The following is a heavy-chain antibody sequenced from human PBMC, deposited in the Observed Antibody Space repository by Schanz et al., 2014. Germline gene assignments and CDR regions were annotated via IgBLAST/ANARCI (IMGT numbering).Heavy chain of an antibody. V-gene: IGHV3-33*01. CDR1: GFTFSSYD. J-gene: IGHJ4*02. Sequence: QVQLVESGGGVVQPGRSLRLSCVAPGFTFSSYDVFWVPQAPGKGLEWVAIRWHDGSKKYYADSVKGRFTVSRDNSKNTLYLQLDSLRAEDTAVYYCARDFHGYGPHLDYWGQGTLVTVAS. CDR2: RWHDGSKK. CDR3: ARDFHGYGPHLDY. D-gene: IGHD5-12*01.